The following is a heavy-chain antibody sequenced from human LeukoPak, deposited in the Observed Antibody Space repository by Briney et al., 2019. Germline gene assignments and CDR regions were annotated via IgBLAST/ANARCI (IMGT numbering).Heavy chain of an antibody. CDR1: GYTFTSHD. CDR3: ARELRVAAAGHFDS. J-gene: IGHJ4*02. V-gene: IGHV1-8*03. D-gene: IGHD6-13*01. CDR2: MNPNSGDT. Sequence: ASVTVSCKASGYTFTSHDINWVRQATGQGLEWMGWMNPNSGDTGYAQKFQGRVTITRNTSISTAYMELSSLRSEDTAVYFCARELRVAAAGHFDSWGQGTLVTVSS.